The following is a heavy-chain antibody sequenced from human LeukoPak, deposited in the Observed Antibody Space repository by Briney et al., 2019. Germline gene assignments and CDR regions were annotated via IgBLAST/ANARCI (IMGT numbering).Heavy chain of an antibody. J-gene: IGHJ4*02. CDR3: AREPGVSFPFDY. Sequence: GGSLRLSCAASGFTFTTYAMSWVRQAPGKGLEWVSTISGSSGTTYFATTYYADSVKGRFTISRDNSKNTLYLQMSSLRAEDTAVYYCAREPGVSFPFDYWGQGTLVTVSS. D-gene: IGHD3-10*01. V-gene: IGHV3-23*01. CDR1: GFTFTTYA. CDR2: ISGSSGTTYFATT.